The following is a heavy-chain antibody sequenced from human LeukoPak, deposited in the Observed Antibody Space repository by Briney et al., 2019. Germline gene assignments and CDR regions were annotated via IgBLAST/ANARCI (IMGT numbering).Heavy chain of an antibody. J-gene: IGHJ4*02. CDR2: INPDGDGM. CDR1: GFTFSRSW. Sequence: GVSLRLSCTASGFTFSRSWMNWIRQAQGKGLEWVANINPDGDGMRFVDSVKGRFTMSRDNAQSSLHLQVNSLRVEDVAFYYCAAWTDRGYSYWGQGVLVTVSS. V-gene: IGHV3-7*01. CDR3: AAWTDRGYSY. D-gene: IGHD5-12*01.